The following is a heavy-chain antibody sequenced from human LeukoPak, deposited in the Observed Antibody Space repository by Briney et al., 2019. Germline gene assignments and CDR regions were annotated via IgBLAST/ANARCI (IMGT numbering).Heavy chain of an antibody. V-gene: IGHV4-39*01. D-gene: IGHD3-22*01. CDR1: GGSITRSSYH. CDR3: VNYYDSSDYQQPNHFDY. CDR2: IYYSGTT. J-gene: IGHJ4*02. Sequence: SETLSLTCTVSGGSITRSSYHWGWIRQPPGKGLEWIGSIYYSGTTYYNPSLKSRFTISVDTSKNQFSLKLSSVTAADTAVYYCVNYYDSSDYQQPNHFDYWGQGTLVTVSS.